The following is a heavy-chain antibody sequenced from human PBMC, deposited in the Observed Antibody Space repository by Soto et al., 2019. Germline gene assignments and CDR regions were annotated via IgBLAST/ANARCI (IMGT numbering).Heavy chain of an antibody. V-gene: IGHV3-30*18. D-gene: IGHD6-25*01. J-gene: IGHJ4*02. Sequence: QVQLVESGGGVVQPGGSLRLSCVASGFTLRTSGMHWVRQAPSKGLEWVAVISHDASNQFYAESVKGRFTISRDNSTKMLYLQMNSLRAVASAVYFCAKDSSAAFDYWGQGTVVTVSS. CDR3: AKDSSAAFDY. CDR2: ISHDASNQ. CDR1: GFTLRTSG.